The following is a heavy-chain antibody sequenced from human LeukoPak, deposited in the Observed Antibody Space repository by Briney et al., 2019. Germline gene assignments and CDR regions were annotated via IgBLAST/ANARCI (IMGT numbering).Heavy chain of an antibody. CDR1: GYTFTSYD. V-gene: IGHV1-8*01. J-gene: IGHJ4*02. Sequence: ASVKVSYKASGYTFTSYDINWVRQATGQGLEWMGWMNPNSGNTGYAQKFQGRVTMTRNTSISTAYMELSSLRSEDTAVYYCARSAYTYSGSYYYFDYWGQGTLVTVSS. CDR2: MNPNSGNT. D-gene: IGHD1-26*01. CDR3: ARSAYTYSGSYYYFDY.